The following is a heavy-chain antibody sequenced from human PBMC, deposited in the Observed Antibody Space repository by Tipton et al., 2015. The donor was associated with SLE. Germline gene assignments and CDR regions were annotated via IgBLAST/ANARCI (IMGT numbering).Heavy chain of an antibody. J-gene: IGHJ4*02. Sequence: SLRLSCAASGFTFSSYGMHWVRQAPGKGLEWVAFIRYDGSEKYYVDSVKGRFTISRDNAKNSLYLQMNSLRAEDTAVYYCARVMAVADYWGQGTLVTVSS. CDR2: IRYDGSEK. CDR3: ARVMAVADY. D-gene: IGHD6-19*01. V-gene: IGHV3-30*02. CDR1: GFTFSSYG.